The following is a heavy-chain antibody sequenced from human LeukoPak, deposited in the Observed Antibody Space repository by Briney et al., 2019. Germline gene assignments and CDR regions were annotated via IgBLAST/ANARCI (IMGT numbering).Heavy chain of an antibody. V-gene: IGHV3-48*03. J-gene: IGHJ5*02. CDR1: GFTFSSYE. D-gene: IGHD3-9*01. CDR3: ARALRYYDILTGYYMNWFDP. Sequence: PGGSLRLSCAASGFTFSSYEMNWVRQAPGKGLEWVSYISSSGSTIYYADSVKGRFTISRDNAKNSLYLQMNSLRAEDTAVYYCARALRYYDILTGYYMNWFDPWGQGTLVTVSS. CDR2: ISSSGSTI.